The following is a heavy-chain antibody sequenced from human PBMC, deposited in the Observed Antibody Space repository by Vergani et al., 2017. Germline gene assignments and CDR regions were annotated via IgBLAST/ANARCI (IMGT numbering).Heavy chain of an antibody. CDR3: ARLESPGTRGWVMDV. CDR2: IYPGDSDT. Sequence: EVQLVQSGAEVKKPGESLKISCKGSGYSFTSYWIGWVRQMPGKGLEWMGIIYPGDSDTRYSPSFQGQVTISADKSISTAYLQWSSLKASDTAMYYGARLESPGTRGWVMDVWGQGTTVTVSS. J-gene: IGHJ6*02. V-gene: IGHV5-51*01. D-gene: IGHD6-19*01. CDR1: GYSFTSYW.